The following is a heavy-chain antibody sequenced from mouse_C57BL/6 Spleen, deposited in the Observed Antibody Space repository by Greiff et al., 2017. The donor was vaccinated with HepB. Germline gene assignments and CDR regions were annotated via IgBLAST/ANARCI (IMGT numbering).Heavy chain of an antibody. J-gene: IGHJ1*03. CDR2: INPNNGGT. CDR3: ARSRYLGYFDV. V-gene: IGHV1-26*01. D-gene: IGHD2-14*01. CDR1: GYTFTDYY. Sequence: EVQLQQSGPELVKPGASVKISCKASGYTFTDYYMNWVKQSHGKSLEWIGDINPNNGGTSYNQKFKGKATLTVDKSSSTAYMELRSLTSEDSAVYYCARSRYLGYFDVWGTGTTVTVSS.